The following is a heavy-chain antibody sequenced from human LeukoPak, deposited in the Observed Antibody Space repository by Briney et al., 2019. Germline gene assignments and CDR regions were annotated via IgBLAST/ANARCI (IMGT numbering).Heavy chain of an antibody. V-gene: IGHV4-59*12. CDR2: IYYSGST. CDR3: AREGLNMVRGVIPKEAWGWFDP. Sequence: PSETLSLTCTVSGGSISSYYWSWIRQPPGKGLEWIAYIYYSGSTNYNPSLKSRVTISVDTSKNQFSLKLNSVTAADTAVYYCAREGLNMVRGVIPKEAWGWFDPWGQGTLVTVSS. D-gene: IGHD3-10*01. J-gene: IGHJ5*02. CDR1: GGSISSYY.